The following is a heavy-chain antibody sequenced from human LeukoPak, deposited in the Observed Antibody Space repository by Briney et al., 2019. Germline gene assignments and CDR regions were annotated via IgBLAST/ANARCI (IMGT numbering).Heavy chain of an antibody. Sequence: ASVKVSCKASGYTFTSYGISWVRQAPGQGLEWMGWISAYNGNTNYAQKLQGRVTMTTDTSTSTAYMELRSLRSDDTAVYYCARARSIVGATEHFDYWGQGTLVTVSS. CDR1: GYTFTSYG. D-gene: IGHD1-26*01. CDR2: ISAYNGNT. J-gene: IGHJ4*02. CDR3: ARARSIVGATEHFDY. V-gene: IGHV1-18*01.